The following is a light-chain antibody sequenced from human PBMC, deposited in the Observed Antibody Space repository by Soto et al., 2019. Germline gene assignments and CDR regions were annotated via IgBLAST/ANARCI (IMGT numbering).Light chain of an antibody. V-gene: IGKV3-20*01. CDR1: QSVMSNY. CDR3: QQYGKLPIT. J-gene: IGKJ5*01. Sequence: EIVKTQSPATLSVSPGERATLSCRASQSVMSNYVAWYHQKPGQAPRLLISGASTRAAGIPDRFSGSGSGTDFTLTISSLEPEDFAVYYCQQYGKLPITFGQGTRLEIK. CDR2: GAS.